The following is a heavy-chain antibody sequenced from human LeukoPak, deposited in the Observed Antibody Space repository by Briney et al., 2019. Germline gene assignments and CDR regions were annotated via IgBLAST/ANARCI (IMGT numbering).Heavy chain of an antibody. D-gene: IGHD3-22*01. V-gene: IGHV3-66*04. CDR2: TYSGGNT. CDR1: GFTFSSSH. J-gene: IGHJ5*02. Sequence: GGSLRLSCAASGFTFSSSHMTWVRQTPGKGLVWVSVTYSGGNTDYADSVKGRFTISRDNSRNTLYLQMSSLRVEDTAIYYCAKHHYYDSNAYSWFDPWGQGTLVTVSS. CDR3: AKHHYYDSNAYSWFDP.